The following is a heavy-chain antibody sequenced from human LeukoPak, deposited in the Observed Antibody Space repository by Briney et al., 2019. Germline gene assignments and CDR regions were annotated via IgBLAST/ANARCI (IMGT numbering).Heavy chain of an antibody. CDR1: GGSISSGSYY. CDR3: AVGGYSSGWQVDY. Sequence: PSETLSLTCTVSGGSISSGSYYWSWIRQPPGKGLGWIGYIYYSGSTNYNPSLKSRVTISVDTSKNQFSLKLSSVTAADAAVYYCAVGGYSSGWQVDYWGQGTLVTVSS. V-gene: IGHV4-61*01. D-gene: IGHD6-19*01. J-gene: IGHJ4*02. CDR2: IYYSGST.